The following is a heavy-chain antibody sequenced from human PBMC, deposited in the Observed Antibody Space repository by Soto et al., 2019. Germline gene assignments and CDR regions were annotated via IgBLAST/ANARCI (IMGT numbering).Heavy chain of an antibody. CDR2: IYYSGST. J-gene: IGHJ4*02. V-gene: IGHV4-39*01. CDR1: GGSISSSSYY. D-gene: IGHD3-22*01. Sequence: QLQLQESGPGLVKPSETLSLTCTVSGGSISSSSYYWGWIRQPPGKGLEWIGSIYYSGSTYYNPSIERRVTIAVDTSKNQSSLKLSSVTAADTAVYYCARHPEPRMIVVGITGDYWGQGTLVTVSS. CDR3: ARHPEPRMIVVGITGDY.